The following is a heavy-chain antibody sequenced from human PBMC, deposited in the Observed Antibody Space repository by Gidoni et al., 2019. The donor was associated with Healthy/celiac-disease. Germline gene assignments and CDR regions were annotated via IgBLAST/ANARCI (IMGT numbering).Heavy chain of an antibody. D-gene: IGHD3-10*01. J-gene: IGHJ4*02. Sequence: QVQLQKWGAGLLKPSETLSLTCAVYGGSFSCYYWSWLRQPPGKGLEWIGEINHSGSTNYNPSLMSRVTISVDKYKNQSSLKLSYVTAADTAVYYCARGSGSGSYYRLRVYYVDYWGQGTLVTVSS. CDR2: INHSGST. V-gene: IGHV4-34*01. CDR1: GGSFSCYY. CDR3: ARGSGSGSYYRLRVYYVDY.